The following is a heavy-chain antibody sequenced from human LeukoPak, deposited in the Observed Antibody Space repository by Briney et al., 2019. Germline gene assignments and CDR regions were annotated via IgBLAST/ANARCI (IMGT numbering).Heavy chain of an antibody. D-gene: IGHD5-12*01. CDR2: IYPGDSDT. V-gene: IGHV5-51*01. CDR1: GYRFTSYW. CDR3: ARGYDFDY. Sequence: GASLKISCKGSGYRFTSYWISWVRQLPGKGLEWMGIIYPGDSDTRYRPSFQGQVTISADKSISTAYLQWSSLKASDTAMYYCARGYDFDYWGQGTLVTVSS. J-gene: IGHJ4*02.